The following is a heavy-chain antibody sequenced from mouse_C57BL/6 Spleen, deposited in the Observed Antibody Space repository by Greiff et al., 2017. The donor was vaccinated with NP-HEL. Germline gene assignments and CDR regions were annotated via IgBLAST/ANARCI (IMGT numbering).Heavy chain of an antibody. CDR3: ARYNGHYAMDY. J-gene: IGHJ4*01. CDR1: GYTFTNYW. D-gene: IGHD1-2*01. CDR2: IYPGGGYT. V-gene: IGHV1-63*01. Sequence: QVQLQQSGAELVRPGTSVKMSCKASGYTFTNYWIGWAKQRPGHGLEWIGDIYPGGGYTNYNEKFKGKATLTADKSSSPAYMQFSRLTSEDSAIYYWARYNGHYAMDYWGQGTSVTVSS.